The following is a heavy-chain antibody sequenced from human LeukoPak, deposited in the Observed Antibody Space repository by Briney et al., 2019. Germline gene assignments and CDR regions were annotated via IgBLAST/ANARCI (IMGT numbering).Heavy chain of an antibody. V-gene: IGHV4-59*11. CDR2: IDHTGSS. D-gene: IGHD3-22*01. Sequence: SETLSLNCNVSGDSLRSHYWSWIRQPPGRGLEWIGYIDHTGSSECSPSLKSRVTMSVDTSNNQVSLKLSYVTAADTAVYFCARQSLVDYSDSRGPYRWFDIWGRGTLVTVS. J-gene: IGHJ5*02. CDR3: ARQSLVDYSDSRGPYRWFDI. CDR1: GDSLRSHY.